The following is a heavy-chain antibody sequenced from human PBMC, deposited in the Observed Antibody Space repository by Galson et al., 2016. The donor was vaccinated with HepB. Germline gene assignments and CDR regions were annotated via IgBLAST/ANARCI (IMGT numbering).Heavy chain of an antibody. Sequence: SLRLSCAASGFTFSDYYMSWIRQAPGKGLEWVSYISSSGSTIYYADSVKGRFTISRDNAKNSLYLQMHSLRAEDTAVFYCASGYCSGVSCYRRMAVAGFDYWGQGTLVTVSS. CDR2: ISSSGSTI. D-gene: IGHD2-15*01. V-gene: IGHV3-11*04. J-gene: IGHJ4*02. CDR1: GFTFSDYY. CDR3: ASGYCSGVSCYRRMAVAGFDY.